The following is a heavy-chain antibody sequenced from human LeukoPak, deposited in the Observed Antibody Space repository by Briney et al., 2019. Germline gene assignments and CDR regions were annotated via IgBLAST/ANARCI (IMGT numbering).Heavy chain of an antibody. D-gene: IGHD4-17*01. CDR2: GSPNSGTA. J-gene: IGHJ5*02. CDR3: ARDQVNQRDYGDYGGYHEWFDP. Sequence: AGNLSLKSAGCGFTCCDVWLEREGPGQGLGLMWGGSPNSGTANYAQKFQGRVTITADESTSTAYMELSSLRSEDTAVYYCARDQVNQRDYGDYGGYHEWFDPWGQGTLVTVSS. CDR1: GCGFTCCD. V-gene: IGHV1-69*01.